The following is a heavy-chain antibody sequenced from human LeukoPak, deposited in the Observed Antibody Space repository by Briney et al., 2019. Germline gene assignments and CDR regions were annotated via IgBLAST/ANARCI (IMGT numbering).Heavy chain of an antibody. D-gene: IGHD1-26*01. V-gene: IGHV3-7*01. CDR3: ARGDEGATVFDY. CDR1: GFXXSTXW. Sequence: SLRLSCAASGFXXSTXWMSWVRQAPGKGLEWVANIKQDGSEKYYVDSVKGRFTISRDNAKNSLYLQMNSLRAEDTAVYYCARGDEGATVFDYWGQGTLVTVSS. CDR2: IKQDGSEK. J-gene: IGHJ4*02.